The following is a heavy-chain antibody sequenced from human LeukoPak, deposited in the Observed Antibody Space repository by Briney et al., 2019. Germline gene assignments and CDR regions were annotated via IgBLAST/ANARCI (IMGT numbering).Heavy chain of an antibody. J-gene: IGHJ4*02. Sequence: SGTLSLTCTVSGGSISSSSYYWGWIRQPPGKGLEWIGSIYYNGSTYYNPSLKSRVTISVDTSKNQFSLKLSSVTAADTAVYYCARQSSATADPFDYWGQGTLVTVSS. V-gene: IGHV4-39*01. CDR1: GGSISSSSYY. CDR3: ARQSSATADPFDY. D-gene: IGHD2-21*02. CDR2: IYYNGST.